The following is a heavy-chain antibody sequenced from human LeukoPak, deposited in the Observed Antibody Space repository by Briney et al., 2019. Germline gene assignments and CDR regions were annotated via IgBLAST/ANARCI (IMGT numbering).Heavy chain of an antibody. CDR2: ISSSSYI. CDR3: AMRSSIAAFDY. CDR1: GFTFSSYA. D-gene: IGHD6-6*01. Sequence: PGGSLRLSCAASGFTFSSYAMSWVRQAPGKGLEWVSSISSSSYIYYADSVKGRFTISRDNAKNSLYLQMNSLRAEDTAVYYCAMRSSIAAFDYWGQGTLVTVSS. J-gene: IGHJ4*02. V-gene: IGHV3-21*01.